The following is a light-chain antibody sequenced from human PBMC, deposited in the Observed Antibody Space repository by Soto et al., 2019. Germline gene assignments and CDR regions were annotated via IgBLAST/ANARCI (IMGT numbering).Light chain of an antibody. V-gene: IGKV3D-15*01. CDR3: QQYNNWPPYT. J-gene: IGKJ2*01. CDR2: GAS. CDR1: QTVRSN. Sequence: EIVMTQSPATLSVSPGERATLYCRASQTVRSNLAWYQQKRGQAPRLLIYGASTRATGLPARFSGSGSGTEFTLTISSLESEDFDVYFCQQYNNWPPYTFGQGTKVDIK.